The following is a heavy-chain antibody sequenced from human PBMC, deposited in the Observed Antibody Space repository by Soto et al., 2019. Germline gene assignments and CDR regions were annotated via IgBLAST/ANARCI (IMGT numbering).Heavy chain of an antibody. CDR1: GGSISSGSYS. V-gene: IGHV4-30-2*01. CDR3: ARGMATSEFDY. Sequence: PPETLFLTCAVSGGSISSGSYSWSWIWQPPGKGLEWIGYIYHSGSTYYNPSLKSRVTISVDRSKNQFSLKLSSVTAADTAVYYCARGMATSEFDYWGQGTLVTVSS. J-gene: IGHJ4*02. CDR2: IYHSGST. D-gene: IGHD5-12*01.